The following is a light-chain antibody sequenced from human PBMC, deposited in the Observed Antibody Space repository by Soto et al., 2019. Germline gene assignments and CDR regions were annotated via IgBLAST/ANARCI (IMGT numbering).Light chain of an antibody. CDR3: QQSYSTPHIT. J-gene: IGKJ5*01. CDR1: QSISSY. Sequence: DIQMTQSPSSLSASVVDRVTITCRASQSISSYLNWYQQKPGKAPKLLIYAASSLQSGVPSRFSGSGSGTDFTLTISSLQPEDFATYYCQQSYSTPHITFGQGTRLEIK. CDR2: AAS. V-gene: IGKV1-39*01.